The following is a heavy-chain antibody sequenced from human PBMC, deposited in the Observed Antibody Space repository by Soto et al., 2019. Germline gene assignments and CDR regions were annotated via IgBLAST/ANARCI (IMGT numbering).Heavy chain of an antibody. J-gene: IGHJ6*02. CDR3: ARVGGSGNYRYYGMDV. CDR2: IIPIFGTA. CDR1: GGTFSSYA. V-gene: IGHV1-69*12. D-gene: IGHD3-10*01. Sequence: QVQLVQSGAEVKKPGSSVKVSCKASGGTFSSYAINWVRQAPGQGLEWMGGIIPIFGTANYAQKFQGRVTITADESTSTASMEMSSLRSEGTAVYYCARVGGSGNYRYYGMDVWGQGTTVTVSS.